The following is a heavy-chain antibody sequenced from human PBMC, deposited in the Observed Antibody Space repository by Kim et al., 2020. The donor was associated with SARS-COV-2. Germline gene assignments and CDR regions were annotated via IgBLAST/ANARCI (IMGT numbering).Heavy chain of an antibody. D-gene: IGHD5-18*01. CDR1: GYSFTSYW. CDR3: ARSPGYSYGYDWFDP. V-gene: IGHV5-51*01. Sequence: GESLKISCKGSGYSFTSYWIGWVRQMPGKGLEWMGIIYPGDSDTRYSPSFQGQVTISADKSISTAYLQWSSLKASDTAMYYCARSPGYSYGYDWFDPWGQGTLVTVSS. CDR2: IYPGDSDT. J-gene: IGHJ5*02.